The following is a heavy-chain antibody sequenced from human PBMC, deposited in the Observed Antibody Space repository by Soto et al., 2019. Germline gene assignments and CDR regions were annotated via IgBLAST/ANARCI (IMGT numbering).Heavy chain of an antibody. V-gene: IGHV1-18*01. J-gene: IGHJ6*02. CDR3: XREGXXXYXXYGMDX. CDR2: ISAYNGNT. Sequence: QVQLVQSGGEVKKPGASVKVSCKTSGYSFTTYGISWVRQAPGQGLEWMGWISAYNGNTNYAQKLQGRVTMTTDTSTSTAYMELXSLRSXDTAXYYCXREGXXXYXXYGMDXWGQGSTVTVSS. CDR1: GYSFTTYG.